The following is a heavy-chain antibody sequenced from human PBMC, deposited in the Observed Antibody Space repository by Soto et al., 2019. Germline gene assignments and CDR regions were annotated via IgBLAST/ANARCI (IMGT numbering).Heavy chain of an antibody. D-gene: IGHD3-9*01. CDR2: ISYDGSNK. Sequence: GGSLRLSCAASGFTFSSYGMHWVRQAPGKGLEWVAVISYDGSNKYYADSVKGRFTISRDNSKNTLYLQMNSLRAEDTAVYYCAKDHRTGYYDPDPVGAFDYWGQGTLVTVSS. CDR1: GFTFSSYG. J-gene: IGHJ4*02. V-gene: IGHV3-30*18. CDR3: AKDHRTGYYDPDPVGAFDY.